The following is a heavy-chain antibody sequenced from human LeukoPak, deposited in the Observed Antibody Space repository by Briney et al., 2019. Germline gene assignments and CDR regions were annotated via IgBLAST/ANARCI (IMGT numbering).Heavy chain of an antibody. J-gene: IGHJ4*02. V-gene: IGHV3-53*01. CDR1: GLAVSSEY. CDR3: ARLLPASRHYFDY. D-gene: IGHD6-6*01. Sequence: GGSLRLSCAAYGLAVSSEYLAWVRQAPGKGLEWISVIYGAGATYYADSVEGRFTISRDTYNNALYLQMNSLRVEDTAVYHCARLLPASRHYFDYWGRGTPVTVSS. CDR2: IYGAGAT.